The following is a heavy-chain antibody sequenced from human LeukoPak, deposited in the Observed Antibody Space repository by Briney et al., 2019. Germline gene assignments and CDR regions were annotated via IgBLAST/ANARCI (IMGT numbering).Heavy chain of an antibody. CDR2: IDSDGGKT. J-gene: IGHJ6*02. CDR1: GFAFHAFD. V-gene: IGHV3-43*02. Sequence: GGSLRLSCAASGFAFHAFDMYWVRQAPGKGLEWVSRIDSDGGKTYYADSVRGRFTISRDNSKNSLYLQMNSLRTDDAALYYCATWAFYHGLDVWGQGTTVTVSS. D-gene: IGHD1-26*01. CDR3: ATWAFYHGLDV.